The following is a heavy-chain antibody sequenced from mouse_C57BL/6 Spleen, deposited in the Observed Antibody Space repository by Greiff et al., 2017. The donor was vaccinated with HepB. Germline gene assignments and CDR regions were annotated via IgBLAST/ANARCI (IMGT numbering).Heavy chain of an antibody. CDR3: ARKEVGRLDY. CDR1: GYTFTSYW. J-gene: IGHJ2*01. V-gene: IGHV1-50*01. CDR2: IDPSDSYT. Sequence: QVQLQQPGAELVKPGASVKLSCKASGYTFTSYWMQWVKQRPGQGLEWIGEIDPSDSYTNYNQKFKGKATLTVDTSSSTAYMQISSLTSEDSAVYYRARKEVGRLDYWGQGTTLTVSS. D-gene: IGHD4-1*01.